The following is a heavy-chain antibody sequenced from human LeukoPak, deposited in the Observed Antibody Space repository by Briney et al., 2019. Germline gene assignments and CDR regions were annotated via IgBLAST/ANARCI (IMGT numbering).Heavy chain of an antibody. D-gene: IGHD3-22*01. J-gene: IGHJ3*02. Sequence: GASVKVSCKASGYTFTSYYIHWVRQAPGQGLEWMGIINPSGGSTSYAQKFQGRVTMTRDMSTSTVYMELSSLRSEDTAVYYCAREPSSGDAFDIWGQGTMVTVSS. CDR3: AREPSSGDAFDI. V-gene: IGHV1-46*01. CDR1: GYTFTSYY. CDR2: INPSGGST.